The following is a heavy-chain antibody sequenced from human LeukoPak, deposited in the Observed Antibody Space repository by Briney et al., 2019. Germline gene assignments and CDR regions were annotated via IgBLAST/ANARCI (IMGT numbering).Heavy chain of an antibody. CDR3: AREGPDYYDSSGYYNY. CDR2: ISYDGSNK. J-gene: IGHJ4*02. CDR1: GFTFSSYA. Sequence: QPGGSLRLSCAASGFTFSSYAMHWVRQAPGKGLEWVAVISYDGSNKYYADSVKGRFTISRDNSKNTLYLQMNSLRAEDTAVYYCAREGPDYYDSSGYYNYWGQGTLVTVSS. V-gene: IGHV3-30-3*01. D-gene: IGHD3-22*01.